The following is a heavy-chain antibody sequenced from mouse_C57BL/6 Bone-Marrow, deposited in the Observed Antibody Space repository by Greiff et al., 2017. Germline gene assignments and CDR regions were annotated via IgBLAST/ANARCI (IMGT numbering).Heavy chain of an antibody. D-gene: IGHD3-2*02. CDR2: IYPGSGNT. V-gene: IGHV1-66*01. CDR1: GYSFTSYY. J-gene: IGHJ4*01. Sequence: VQLQQSGPELVKPGASVKISCKASGYSFTSYYIHWVKQRPGQGLEWIGWIYPGSGNTKYNEKFKGKATLTADTSSSTAYMQLSSLTSEDSAVYYCARWGQLRLRGVMDYWGQGTSVTVSS. CDR3: ARWGQLRLRGVMDY.